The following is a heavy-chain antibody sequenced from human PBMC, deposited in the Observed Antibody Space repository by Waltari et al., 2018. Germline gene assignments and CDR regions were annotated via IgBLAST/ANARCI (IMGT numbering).Heavy chain of an antibody. V-gene: IGHV4-38-2*02. CDR1: GYSISSGYY. J-gene: IGHJ4*02. D-gene: IGHD4-17*01. CDR2: IYHSGST. Sequence: QVQLQESGPGLVKPSETLSLTCAVSGYSISSGYYLGWIRQPPGKGLEWIGSIYHSGSTYYNPSLKSRVTISVDTSKNQFSLKLSSVTAADTAVYYCARDGGAGYGDYFDYWGQGTLVTVSS. CDR3: ARDGGAGYGDYFDY.